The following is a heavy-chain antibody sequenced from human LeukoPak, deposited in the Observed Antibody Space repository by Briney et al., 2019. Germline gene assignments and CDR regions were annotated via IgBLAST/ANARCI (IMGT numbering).Heavy chain of an antibody. CDR1: GFTVSSNY. D-gene: IGHD3-22*01. J-gene: IGHJ4*02. CDR3: ATRSAYYTYYFDY. Sequence: GESLRLSCAASGFTVSSNYMTCVRQAPGKGLEWVSVIYSGGSTYYADAVKGRFTISRDNSKNTLYLQMNSLRAEDTAVYYCATRSAYYTYYFDYWGQGTLVTVSS. CDR2: IYSGGST. V-gene: IGHV3-53*01.